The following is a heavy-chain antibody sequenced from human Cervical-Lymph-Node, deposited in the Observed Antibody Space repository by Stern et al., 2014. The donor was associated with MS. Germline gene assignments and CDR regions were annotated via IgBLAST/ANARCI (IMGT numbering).Heavy chain of an antibody. J-gene: IGHJ3*01. CDR1: GFTVSSNY. CDR3: ARATISDAFDF. CDR2: IHTCST. D-gene: IGHD3-3*01. Sequence: EVQLVESGGGLIQRGGSLRLSCAASGFTVSSNYMSWVRQAPGKGLEWVSIIHTCSTYYADSVKGPFTNSTDNSKNTLYLQMNSLRAEDTALSYCARATISDAFDFWGQGTMVTVPS. V-gene: IGHV3-66*03.